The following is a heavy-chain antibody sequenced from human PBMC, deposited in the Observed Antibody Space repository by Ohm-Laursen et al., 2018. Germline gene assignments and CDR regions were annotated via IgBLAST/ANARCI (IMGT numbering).Heavy chain of an antibody. V-gene: IGHV3-11*01. CDR1: GFTFSDYY. CDR2: ISSTGNTI. Sequence: SLRLSCAASGFTFSDYYMTWIRQAPGKGLECVSYISSTGNTIYHADSVKGRFTISRDLAKNSLYLQMNILSAEDTAVYYCASLKPPLYYYGMDVWGQGTTVTVSS. CDR3: ASLKPPLYYYGMDV. J-gene: IGHJ6*02.